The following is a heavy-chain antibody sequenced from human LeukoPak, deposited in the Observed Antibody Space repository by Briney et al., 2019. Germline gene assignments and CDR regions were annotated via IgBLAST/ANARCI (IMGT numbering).Heavy chain of an antibody. J-gene: IGHJ6*02. V-gene: IGHV1-69*04. D-gene: IGHD2-2*03. CDR1: GGTFSSYA. CDR3: ARPFGYCSSTSCYANYYYYGMDV. CDR2: IIPILGIA. Sequence: ASVKVSCKASGGTFSSYAICWVRQAPGQGLEWMGRIIPILGIANYAQKFQGRVTITADKSTSTAYMELSSLRSEDTAVYYCARPFGYCSSTSCYANYYYYGMDVWGQGTTVTVS.